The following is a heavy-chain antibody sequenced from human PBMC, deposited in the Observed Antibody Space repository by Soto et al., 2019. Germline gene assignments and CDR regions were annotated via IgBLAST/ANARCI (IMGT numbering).Heavy chain of an antibody. D-gene: IGHD5-18*01. CDR2: IIPIFGTA. CDR3: ARDQDTAMVGPYYYYYGMDV. Sequence: SVKVSCKASGYTFTGYYMHWVRQAPGQGLEWMGGIIPIFGTANYAQKFQGRVTITADESTSTAYMELSSLRSEDTAVYYCARDQDTAMVGPYYYYYGMDVWGQGTTVTVSS. J-gene: IGHJ6*02. V-gene: IGHV1-69*13. CDR1: GYTFTGYY.